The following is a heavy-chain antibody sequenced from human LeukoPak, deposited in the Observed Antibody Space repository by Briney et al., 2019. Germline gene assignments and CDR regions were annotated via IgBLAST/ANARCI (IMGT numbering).Heavy chain of an antibody. V-gene: IGHV4-30-4*08. CDR3: ARASSGSYSGPIYYYYYMDV. Sequence: SQTLSLTCTVSGGSVGSGVYYWSWIRQPPAKGLEWIGCIYYSGSTYYNPSLKSRVTISLDTPKNQFSLKLSSVTAADTAVYYCARASSGSYSGPIYYYYYMDVWGKGTTVTVSS. CDR2: IYYSGST. D-gene: IGHD1-26*01. J-gene: IGHJ6*03. CDR1: GGSVGSGVYY.